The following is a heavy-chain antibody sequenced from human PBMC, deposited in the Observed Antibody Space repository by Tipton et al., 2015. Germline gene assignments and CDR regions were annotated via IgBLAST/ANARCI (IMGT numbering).Heavy chain of an antibody. V-gene: IGHV4-59*07. CDR3: AGGAYTYNWFAP. CDR2: IYSSGST. CDR1: GASLSNYY. D-gene: IGHD2-2*02. J-gene: IGHJ5*02. Sequence: TLSLTCTVSGASLSNYYWNWVRQPPGKGLEWIGYIYSSGSTNYAPSLESRVTMSIDTSKNQFSLRLTSVNTADTAIYYCAGGAYTYNWFAPWGQGTLVTVSS.